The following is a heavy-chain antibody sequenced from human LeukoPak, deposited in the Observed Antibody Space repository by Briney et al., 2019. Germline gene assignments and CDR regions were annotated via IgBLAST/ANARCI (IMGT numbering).Heavy chain of an antibody. D-gene: IGHD3-3*01. J-gene: IGHJ6*02. V-gene: IGHV4-39*07. CDR3: ARGRKRFLEWLLYKAGGSDYYYGMDV. CDR2: IYYSGST. Sequence: SETLSLTCTVSGGSISSSSYYWGWIRQPPGKGLEWIGSIYYSGSTYYNPSLKSRVTISVDTSKNQFSLKLSSVTAADTAVYYCARGRKRFLEWLLYKAGGSDYYYGMDVWGQGTTVTVSS. CDR1: GGSISSSSYY.